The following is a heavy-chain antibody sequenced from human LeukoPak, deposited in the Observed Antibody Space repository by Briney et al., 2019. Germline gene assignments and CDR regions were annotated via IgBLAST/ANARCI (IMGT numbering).Heavy chain of an antibody. Sequence: SETLSLTCSVSGHSINDHFWNWIRQSPGKGLEWIGEISGSGSTRYNPFLNSRVTISRDTSKNQFSLRLTSVTAADTAVYYCARVSRTVGATDEVRDRGQGTLVTVSS. D-gene: IGHD1-26*01. CDR3: ARVSRTVGATDEVRD. J-gene: IGHJ4*02. CDR1: GHSINDHF. V-gene: IGHV4-59*11. CDR2: ISGSGST.